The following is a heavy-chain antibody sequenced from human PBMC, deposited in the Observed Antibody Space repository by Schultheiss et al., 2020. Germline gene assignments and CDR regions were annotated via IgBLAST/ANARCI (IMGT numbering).Heavy chain of an antibody. V-gene: IGHV3-9*01. J-gene: IGHJ6*02. D-gene: IGHD3-10*01. CDR1: GFTFNHFA. Sequence: SLKISCAASGFTFNHFAMTWVRQAPGKGLEWVSGISWNSGSIDYVDSVKGRFTISRDNAKNSLYLQMNSLRAEDTAVYYCARGGTLLSPRYLTGVSPIGLLWFGELGIGMDVWGQGTTVTVSS. CDR3: ARGGTLLSPRYLTGVSPIGLLWFGELGIGMDV. CDR2: ISWNSGSI.